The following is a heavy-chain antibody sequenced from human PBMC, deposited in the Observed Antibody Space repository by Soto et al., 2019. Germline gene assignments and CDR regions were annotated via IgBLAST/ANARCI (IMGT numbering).Heavy chain of an antibody. CDR1: GFTFSSYA. CDR3: ARDHRSSGWSFDY. CDR2: ISYDGSNK. J-gene: IGHJ4*02. V-gene: IGHV3-30*09. D-gene: IGHD6-19*01. Sequence: GGSLRLSCAASGFTFSSYAMHWVRQAPGKGLEWVAVISYDGSNKYYADSVKGRFAISRDNSKNTLYLQMNSLRAEDTAVYYCARDHRSSGWSFDYWGQGXLVTVYS.